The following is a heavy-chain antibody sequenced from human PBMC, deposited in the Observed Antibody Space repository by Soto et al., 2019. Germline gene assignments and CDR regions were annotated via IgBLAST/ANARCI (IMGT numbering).Heavy chain of an antibody. V-gene: IGHV3-30-3*01. J-gene: IGHJ4*02. D-gene: IGHD6-19*01. CDR2: ISYDGSNK. CDR1: GFTFSSYA. CDR3: AKGGVGSSGVFDY. Sequence: QVQLVESGGGVVQPGRSLRLSCAASGFTFSSYAMHWVRQAPGKGLEWVAVISYDGSNKYYADSVKGRFTISRDNSKNTLYLQMNSLRAEDTAVYYCAKGGVGSSGVFDYWGQGTLVTVSS.